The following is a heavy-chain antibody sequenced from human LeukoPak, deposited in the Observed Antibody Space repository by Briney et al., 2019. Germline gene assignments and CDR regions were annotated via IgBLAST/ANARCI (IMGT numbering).Heavy chain of an antibody. CDR3: ARVGYSYGLDYFDY. CDR2: ISSSGSTI. J-gene: IGHJ4*02. D-gene: IGHD5-18*01. V-gene: IGHV3-48*03. Sequence: GGSLRLSCGASGFTFSSYEMNWVRQAPGKGLEWVSYISSSGSTIYYSDSVKGRFTISRDNAKNSLYLQMKSLRAEDTAVYYCARVGYSYGLDYFDYWGQGNLVTVSS. CDR1: GFTFSSYE.